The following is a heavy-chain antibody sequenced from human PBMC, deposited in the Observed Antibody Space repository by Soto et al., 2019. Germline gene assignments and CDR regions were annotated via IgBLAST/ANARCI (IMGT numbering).Heavy chain of an antibody. CDR3: ARAGDYDSWSGYTSQYYYYGMDV. CDR1: GDRVSSNSAA. V-gene: IGHV6-1*01. J-gene: IGHJ6*02. CDR2: TYYRSKWYN. Sequence: PSQTLSLTCAISGDRVSSNSAAWNWIRQSPSRGLEWLGRTYYRSKWYNDYAVSVKSRITTNPDTSKNQFSLQLNSVTPEDTAVYYCARAGDYDSWSGYTSQYYYYGMDVWGQGTTVTSP. D-gene: IGHD3-3*01.